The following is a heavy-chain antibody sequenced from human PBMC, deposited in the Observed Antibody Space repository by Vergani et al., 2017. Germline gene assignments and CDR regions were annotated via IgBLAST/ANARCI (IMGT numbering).Heavy chain of an antibody. V-gene: IGHV4-59*01. CDR1: GGSISSYY. Sequence: QVQLQESGPGLVKPSETLSLTCTVSGGSISSYYWSWIRQPPGKGLEWIGYIYYSGSTNYNPSLKSRVTISVDTSKNQFSLKLSSVTAADTAVYYCAGEKIYDFWSGGGLFDYWGQGTLVTVSS. CDR2: IYYSGST. J-gene: IGHJ4*02. CDR3: AGEKIYDFWSGGGLFDY. D-gene: IGHD3-3*01.